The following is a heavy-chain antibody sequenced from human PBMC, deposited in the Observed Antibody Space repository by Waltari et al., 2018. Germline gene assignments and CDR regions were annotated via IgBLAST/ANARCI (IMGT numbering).Heavy chain of an antibody. J-gene: IGHJ6*02. Sequence: EVKVVESGGGLVQPGRSLSLSCTGPGFRFDNCAMHWVRQAPGKGLEWVSGISWDSRAIGYADSVKGRFTISRDNARNSVYLQMNSLRSEDMALYYCAKGVSSWYSFGMDVWGQGTTVTVSS. CDR1: GFRFDNCA. D-gene: IGHD6-13*01. CDR3: AKGVSSWYSFGMDV. CDR2: ISWDSRAI. V-gene: IGHV3-9*03.